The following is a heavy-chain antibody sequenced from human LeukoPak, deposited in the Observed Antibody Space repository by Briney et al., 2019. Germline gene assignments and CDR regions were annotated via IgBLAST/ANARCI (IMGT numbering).Heavy chain of an antibody. CDR1: GFTFSSYA. Sequence: PGGSLRLACAASGFTFSSYAMNWVRQAPGKGLEWVSVISGSGTSTYYADSVKGRFTISRDNSKKTLYLQMNSLRADDRAVYYCAKARGWRSLLFDSWGQGTLVTVSS. D-gene: IGHD2-15*01. J-gene: IGHJ4*02. CDR3: AKARGWRSLLFDS. V-gene: IGHV3-23*01. CDR2: ISGSGTST.